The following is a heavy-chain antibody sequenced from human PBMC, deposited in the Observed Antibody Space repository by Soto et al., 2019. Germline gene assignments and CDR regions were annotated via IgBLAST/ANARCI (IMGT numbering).Heavy chain of an antibody. CDR2: ISPDGTED. V-gene: IGHV3-30*18. J-gene: IGHJ4*02. CDR3: TKDRSAGCGGDCYFDY. Sequence: QVQLVESGGGVVQPGRSLRLSCAASGFTFSSHGMHWVRQAPGKGLEWLSVISPDGTEDYYADSVRGRFTISRDNSKNTLYLQMNSLRPEDTAVYYCTKDRSAGCGGDCYFDYWGQGSLVSVSS. D-gene: IGHD2-21*02. CDR1: GFTFSSHG.